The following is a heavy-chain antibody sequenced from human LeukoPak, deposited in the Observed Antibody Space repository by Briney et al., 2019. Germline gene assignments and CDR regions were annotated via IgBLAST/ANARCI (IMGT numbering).Heavy chain of an antibody. CDR1: GGSISSYY. Sequence: SETLSLTCTVSGGSISSYYWSWIRQPPGKGLEWIGYIYYSGSTNYNPSLRSRVTISVDTSKNQFSLKLSSVTAADTAVYYCARGSPPKDAFDIWGQGTMVTVSS. J-gene: IGHJ3*02. V-gene: IGHV4-59*01. CDR3: ARGSPPKDAFDI. CDR2: IYYSGST.